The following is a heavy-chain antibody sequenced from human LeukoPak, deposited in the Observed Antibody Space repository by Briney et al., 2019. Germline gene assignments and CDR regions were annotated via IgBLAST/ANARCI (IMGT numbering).Heavy chain of an antibody. Sequence: PGGSLRLSCAASGFTFSSYDMHWVRQATGKGLEWVSAIGTAGDPYYPGSVKGRFTISRENAENSLYLQMNSLRAGDTAVYYCARDRLIYGDYGDAFDIWGQGTMVTVSS. CDR3: ARDRLIYGDYGDAFDI. J-gene: IGHJ3*02. CDR2: IGTAGDP. V-gene: IGHV3-13*05. CDR1: GFTFSSYD. D-gene: IGHD4-17*01.